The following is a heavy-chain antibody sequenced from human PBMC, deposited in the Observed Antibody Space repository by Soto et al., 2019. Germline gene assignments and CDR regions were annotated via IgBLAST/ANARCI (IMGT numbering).Heavy chain of an antibody. CDR1: GFTFNTAW. D-gene: IGHD2-15*01. CDR3: TTGSVEGV. CDR2: IKTSADGGAT. J-gene: IGHJ6*02. Sequence: EVQLVESGGGLVKPGGSLRLSCAASGFTFNTAWMNWVRQAPGEGLEWVGRIKTSADGGATDYAAPVQGRFTISRDDSKNALYLHMNSLKTEVTAVYYCTTGSVEGVWGQGTTVTVSS. V-gene: IGHV3-15*07.